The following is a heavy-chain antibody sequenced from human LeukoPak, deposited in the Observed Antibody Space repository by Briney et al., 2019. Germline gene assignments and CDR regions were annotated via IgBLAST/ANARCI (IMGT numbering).Heavy chain of an antibody. D-gene: IGHD5-24*01. V-gene: IGHV4-31*03. CDR2: ISYSGST. J-gene: IGHJ3*02. Sequence: SQTLSLTCTVSGGSISSGGYYWSWIRQHPGKGLEWIGYISYSGSTYYNPSLKSRVTILVDTSKNQFSLKLSSVTAADTAVYYCARGLRDGYKNDAFDIWGQGTMVTVSS. CDR1: GGSISSGGYY. CDR3: ARGLRDGYKNDAFDI.